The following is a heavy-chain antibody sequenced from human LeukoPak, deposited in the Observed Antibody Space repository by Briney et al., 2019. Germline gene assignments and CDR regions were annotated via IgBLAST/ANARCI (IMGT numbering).Heavy chain of an antibody. CDR1: GGTFSSYA. D-gene: IGHD2-15*01. CDR3: ARKPHYCSGGSCYPRGEWFDP. Sequence: ASVKVSCKASGGTFSSYAISWVRQAPGQGLEWMGGIIPIFGTANYAQKFQGRVTITADESTSTAYMELSSLRSEDTAVYYCARKPHYCSGGSCYPRGEWFDPWGQGTLVTVSS. J-gene: IGHJ5*02. CDR2: IIPIFGTA. V-gene: IGHV1-69*13.